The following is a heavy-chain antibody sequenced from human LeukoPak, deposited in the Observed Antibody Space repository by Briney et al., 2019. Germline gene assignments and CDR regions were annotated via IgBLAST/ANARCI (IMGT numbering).Heavy chain of an antibody. J-gene: IGHJ4*02. CDR2: ISYDGSNK. CDR1: GFTFSSYA. V-gene: IGHV3-30-3*01. D-gene: IGHD3-22*01. Sequence: GGSLRLSCAASGFTFSSYAMHWVRQAPGKGLEWVAVISYDGSNKYYADSVKGGFTISRDNSKNTLYLQMNSLRAEDTAVYYCGGHYDSSGYYDFDYWGQGTLVTVSS. CDR3: GGHYDSSGYYDFDY.